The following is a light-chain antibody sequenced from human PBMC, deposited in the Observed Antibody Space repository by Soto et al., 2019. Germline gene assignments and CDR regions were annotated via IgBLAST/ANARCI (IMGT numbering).Light chain of an antibody. J-gene: IGKJ5*01. CDR2: AXS. CDR1: QSTTSY. Sequence: IEMTQSPSSIPASLGDRVTTXCLASQSTTSYLNWYQQQPGXAPNLXXYAXSTLQSGVPSRFSGSGSGTDFTLTISSLQPDDFATYYCQQLNSYTSTFGQGTRLEIK. CDR3: QQLNSYTST. V-gene: IGKV1-39*01.